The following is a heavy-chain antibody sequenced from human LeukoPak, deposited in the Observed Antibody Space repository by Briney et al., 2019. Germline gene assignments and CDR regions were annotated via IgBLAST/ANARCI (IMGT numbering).Heavy chain of an antibody. J-gene: IGHJ5*02. CDR1: GFTFSSYW. CDR3: ARDFKEADP. CDR2: IKQDGSEK. Sequence: GGSLRLSCAASGFTFSSYWMSWVRQAPGKVLEWVANIKQDGSEKYYVDSVKGRFTISRDNAKKTLYLQMNSVRAEDTAVYYCARDFKEADPWGQGTLVTVSS. V-gene: IGHV3-7*01.